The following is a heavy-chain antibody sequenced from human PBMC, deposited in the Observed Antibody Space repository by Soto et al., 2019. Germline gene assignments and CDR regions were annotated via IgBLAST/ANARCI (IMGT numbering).Heavy chain of an antibody. V-gene: IGHV3-21*01. CDR2: ISSSVSYI. Sequence: EVQLVESGGGLVKPGGSLRLSCAAFGFTFSSYTMNWVRQAPGKGLEWVSSISSSVSYIYYADSVKGRFTISRDNAKDSLFLQMNSLRAEDTAVYYCARDLLPTMWTGYSLGFDYWGQGTLVTVSS. D-gene: IGHD3-9*01. CDR1: GFTFSSYT. CDR3: ARDLLPTMWTGYSLGFDY. J-gene: IGHJ4*02.